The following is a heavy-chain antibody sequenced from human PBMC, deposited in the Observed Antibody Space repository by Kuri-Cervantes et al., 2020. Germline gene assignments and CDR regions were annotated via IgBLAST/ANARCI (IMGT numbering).Heavy chain of an antibody. J-gene: IGHJ4*02. V-gene: IGHV4-34*01. D-gene: IGHD2-15*01. Sequence: SETLSLTCAVYGGSFSGYYWSWSRQPPGKGLEWVGEINHRGSTNYNPSLKSRVTISVDTSKNQFSLKLSSVTAADTAVYYWARRSARGYCSGGSCYSPPRYFDYWGQGTLVTVSS. CDR1: GGSFSGYY. CDR3: ARRSARGYCSGGSCYSPPRYFDY. CDR2: INHRGST.